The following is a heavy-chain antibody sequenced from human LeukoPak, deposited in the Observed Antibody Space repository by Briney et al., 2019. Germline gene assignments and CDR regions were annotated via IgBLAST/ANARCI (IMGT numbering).Heavy chain of an antibody. CDR2: ISSDGSST. CDR1: GFTFRNHW. V-gene: IGHV3-74*03. Sequence: GGSLTLSCAASGFTFRNHWMHWVRQTPGKGLVWVSRISSDGSSTTYADSVKGRFTISRDNAKNTLYLQMNNLRAEDTAMYYCARDQRVTGRRDIDYGGQGTLVIVSS. CDR3: ARDQRVTGRRDIDY. J-gene: IGHJ4*02. D-gene: IGHD4-11*01.